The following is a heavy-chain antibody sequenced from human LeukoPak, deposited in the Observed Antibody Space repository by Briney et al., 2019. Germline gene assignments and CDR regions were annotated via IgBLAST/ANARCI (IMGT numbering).Heavy chain of an antibody. CDR3: SRGRADGYSGYDFGDY. Sequence: LGASVKVSCKASGYTFTGYYMHWVRQAPGQGPEWMGWINPNSGGTDYAQKFQGRVTMARDTSISTAYMELSSLTSGDTAVYYCSRGRADGYSGYDFGDYWGQGTLVTVSS. CDR1: GYTFTGYY. CDR2: INPNSGGT. V-gene: IGHV1-2*03. J-gene: IGHJ4*02. D-gene: IGHD5-12*01.